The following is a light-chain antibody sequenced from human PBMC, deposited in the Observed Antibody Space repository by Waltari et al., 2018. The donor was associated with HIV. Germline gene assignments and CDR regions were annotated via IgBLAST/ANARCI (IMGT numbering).Light chain of an antibody. V-gene: IGLV2-14*03. CDR2: GVS. CDR3: NSFTSSNTHV. Sequence: QSALTQPASVSGSPGQSITISCTGTSSDVGGYDYLSWYQQHPGQAPKLMIYGVSNRPSGVSNRVSGSKSGNTASLTISGLQAEDEADYYCNSFTSSNTHVFGTGTKVTVL. CDR1: SSDVGGYDY. J-gene: IGLJ1*01.